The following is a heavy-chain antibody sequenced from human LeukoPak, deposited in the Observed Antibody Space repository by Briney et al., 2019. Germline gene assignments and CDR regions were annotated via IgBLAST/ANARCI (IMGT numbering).Heavy chain of an antibody. Sequence: PGGSLRLSCAASGFSFSSYAMSWVRQAPGKGLEWVSAISGSGGSTYYADSVKGRFTISRDNSKNSLYLQMNSLRAEDTAVYYCARRPVSYSSSWFYYFDYWGQGTLVTVSS. V-gene: IGHV3-23*01. CDR3: ARRPVSYSSSWFYYFDY. D-gene: IGHD6-13*01. CDR1: GFSFSSYA. J-gene: IGHJ4*02. CDR2: ISGSGGST.